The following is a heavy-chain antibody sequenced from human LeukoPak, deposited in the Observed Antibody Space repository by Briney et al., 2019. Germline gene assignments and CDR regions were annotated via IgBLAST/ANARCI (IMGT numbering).Heavy chain of an antibody. V-gene: IGHV4-39*01. J-gene: IGHJ4*02. Sequence: SETLSLTCIVSGGSINNINYYWGWIRQPPGNGLEWIGATYYAGNSFSTPSRQSRLTITRYTSKNQFFLRLTSVAASETAVYCCARHLNGGGSGTKLPEYWGPGVLVTVSS. CDR1: GGSINNINYY. CDR2: TYYAGNS. CDR3: ARHLNGGGSGTKLPEY. D-gene: IGHD3-10*01.